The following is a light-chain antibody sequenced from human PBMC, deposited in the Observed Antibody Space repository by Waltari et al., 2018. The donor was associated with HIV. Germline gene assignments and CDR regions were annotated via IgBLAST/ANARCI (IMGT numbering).Light chain of an antibody. Sequence: QSALTQPASVSGSPGQSITISCTGTSSDVGGYNSVSWYQQHPGKAPKLMIYEVSNRPSGVSSRFSGSKSGNTASLTISGLQAEDEADYYCSSYTSSSVVFGGGTKLTVL. CDR1: SSDVGGYNS. CDR2: EVS. CDR3: SSYTSSSVV. V-gene: IGLV2-14*01. J-gene: IGLJ2*01.